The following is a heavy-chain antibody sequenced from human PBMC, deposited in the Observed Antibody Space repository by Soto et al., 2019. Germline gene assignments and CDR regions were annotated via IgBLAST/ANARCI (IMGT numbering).Heavy chain of an antibody. D-gene: IGHD2-2*01. CDR3: ARDRAFCSGTNCRRGSIYSYYMDV. CDR1: GFTFSGHW. J-gene: IGHJ6*03. V-gene: IGHV3-7*01. CDR2: IKQDGSET. Sequence: EVHLVESGGGLVQPGGSLRLSCAASGFTFSGHWMSWVRQAPGKGLEWVAHIKQDGSETFYVGSVKGRFTISRDNAKNSLDLQMNSLRAEDTALYYCARDRAFCSGTNCRRGSIYSYYMDVWGNGTTVTVSS.